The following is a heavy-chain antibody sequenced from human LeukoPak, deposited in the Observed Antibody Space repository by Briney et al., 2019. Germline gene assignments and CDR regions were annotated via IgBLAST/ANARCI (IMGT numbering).Heavy chain of an antibody. Sequence: GASVKVSCKASGYTFTSYGISWVRQAPGQGLEWMGWISAYNGNTNYAQKFQGRVTITADESTSTAYMELSSLRSEDTAVYYCARVIGELLWFGELLPWGQGTLVTVSS. CDR1: GYTFTSYG. D-gene: IGHD3-10*01. CDR2: ISAYNGNT. CDR3: ARVIGELLWFGELLP. V-gene: IGHV1-18*01. J-gene: IGHJ5*02.